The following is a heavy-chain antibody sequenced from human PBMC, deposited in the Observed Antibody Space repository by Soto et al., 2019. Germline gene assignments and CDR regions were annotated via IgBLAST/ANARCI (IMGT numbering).Heavy chain of an antibody. CDR1: GYTFTSYD. Sequence: ASVKVSCKASGYTFTSYDINWVRQATGQGLEWMGWMNPNSGNTGYAQKFQGRVTMTRNTSVSTAYMELSSLRSEDTAVYYCARGVPNCSSTSSISTCWFDPWGQGTLVTVSS. V-gene: IGHV1-8*01. D-gene: IGHD2-2*01. CDR2: MNPNSGNT. CDR3: ARGVPNCSSTSSISTCWFDP. J-gene: IGHJ5*02.